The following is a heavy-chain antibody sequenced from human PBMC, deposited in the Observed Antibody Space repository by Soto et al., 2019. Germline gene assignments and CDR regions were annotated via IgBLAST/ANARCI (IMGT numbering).Heavy chain of an antibody. J-gene: IGHJ4*02. CDR1: GGSISSGCYS. V-gene: IGHV4-30-2*03. Sequence: SETQSLTCAVSGGSISSGCYSWSWIRQPPGKGREWIWYIYYRGRPYYNPTLMIRVTISVDTSRNQFSMKLNSVTAADTAVYYCTDMLGQWLPRDWGQGTVVTVSS. CDR2: IYYRGRP. CDR3: TDMLGQWLPRD. D-gene: IGHD6-19*01.